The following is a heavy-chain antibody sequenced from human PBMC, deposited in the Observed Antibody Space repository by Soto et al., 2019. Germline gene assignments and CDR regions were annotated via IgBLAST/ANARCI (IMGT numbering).Heavy chain of an antibody. CDR1: GGSISSYY. CDR3: ARVARRKLEQVAFDP. J-gene: IGHJ5*02. V-gene: IGHV4-4*07. D-gene: IGHD1-1*01. Sequence: SETLSLTCTVSGGSISSYYWSWIRQRAGKGLEWIGRIYTSGSTNYNPSLKSRVTMSVDTSKNQFSLKLSSVTAADTAVYYCARVARRKLEQVAFDPWGQGTLVTVSS. CDR2: IYTSGST.